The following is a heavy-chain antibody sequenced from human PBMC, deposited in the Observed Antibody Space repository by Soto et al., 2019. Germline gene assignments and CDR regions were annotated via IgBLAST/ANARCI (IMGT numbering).Heavy chain of an antibody. J-gene: IGHJ4*02. CDR1: GFTFSSYS. V-gene: IGHV3-48*01. CDR3: ARDYSSYGPFDY. D-gene: IGHD5-18*01. Sequence: EVQLVESGGGLVQPGGSLRLSCAASGFTFSSYSMNWVRQAPGKGLEWVSYMSSSSSTIYYADSVKGRFTISRDNAKNSLYLQRNSLRAEDTAVYYCARDYSSYGPFDYWGQGTLVTVSS. CDR2: MSSSSSTI.